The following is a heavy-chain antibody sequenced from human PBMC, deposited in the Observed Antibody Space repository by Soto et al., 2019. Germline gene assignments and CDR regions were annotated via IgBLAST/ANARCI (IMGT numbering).Heavy chain of an antibody. CDR1: GYTFTSYG. V-gene: IGHV1-18*01. D-gene: IGHD3-9*01. CDR2: ISAYNGNT. J-gene: IGHJ4*02. Sequence: ASVKVACKGSGYTFTSYGISWVRQAPGQGLEWMGWISAYNGNTNYAQKLQGRVTMTTDTSTSTAYMELRSLRSDDTAVYYCAKRPPAVAYDILTGPKSGFDYWGQGTLVTVS. CDR3: AKRPPAVAYDILTGPKSGFDY.